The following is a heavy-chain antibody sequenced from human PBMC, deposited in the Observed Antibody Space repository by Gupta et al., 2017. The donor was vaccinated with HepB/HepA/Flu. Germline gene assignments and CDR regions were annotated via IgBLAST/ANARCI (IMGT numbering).Heavy chain of an antibody. J-gene: IGHJ2*01. CDR1: GGSFSGYY. Sequence: QVQLQQWGAGLLKPSETLSLTCAVYGGSFSGYYWSWIRQPPGKGLEWIGEINHSGSTNYNPSLKSRVTISVDTSKNQFSLKLSSVTAAETAVYYCARVVLLRDSSGSYCGYFDLWGRGTLVTVSS. D-gene: IGHD3-22*01. CDR2: INHSGST. CDR3: ARVVLLRDSSGSYCGYFDL. V-gene: IGHV4-34*01.